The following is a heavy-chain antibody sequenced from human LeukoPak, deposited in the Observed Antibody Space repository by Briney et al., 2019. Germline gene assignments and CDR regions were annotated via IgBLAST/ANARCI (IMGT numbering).Heavy chain of an antibody. CDR2: ISSSGSTI. J-gene: IGHJ6*03. CDR1: GFTFSDYY. Sequence: GGSLRLSCAASGFTFSDYYMSWIRQAPGKGLEWVSYISSSGSTIYYADSVKGRFTISRDNAKNSLYLQMNSLRAEDTAVYYCARAGPTTVTIYYYYMDVWGKGTTVTISS. D-gene: IGHD4-17*01. V-gene: IGHV3-11*01. CDR3: ARAGPTTVTIYYYYMDV.